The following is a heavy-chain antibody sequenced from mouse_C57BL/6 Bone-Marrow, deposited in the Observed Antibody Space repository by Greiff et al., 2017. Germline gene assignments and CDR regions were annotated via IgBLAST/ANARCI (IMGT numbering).Heavy chain of an antibody. Sequence: EVKLMESGGGLVQPKGSLKLSCAASGFTFNTYAMHWVRQAPGKGLEWVARIRSKSSNYATYYADSVKDRLTISRYASKSMIYLQMNNLKTEDPAIYYCVREGRGLHYEAMDDWGQGTSVTVSS. J-gene: IGHJ4*01. CDR3: VREGRGLHYEAMDD. D-gene: IGHD2-2*01. CDR1: GFTFNTYA. V-gene: IGHV10-3*01. CDR2: IRSKSSNYAT.